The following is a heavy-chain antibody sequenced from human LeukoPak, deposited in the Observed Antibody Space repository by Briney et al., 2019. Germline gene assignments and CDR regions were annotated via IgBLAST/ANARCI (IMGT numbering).Heavy chain of an antibody. J-gene: IGHJ4*02. Sequence: PGGSLRLSCAASGFTFSSYWMSWVRQAPGKGLEWVSVIYSGGSTYYADSVKGRFTISRDNSKNTLYLQMNSLRAEDTAVYYCARGGAIYDSSGCLDYWGQGTLVTVSS. CDR3: ARGGAIYDSSGCLDY. V-gene: IGHV3-53*01. CDR1: GFTFSSYW. D-gene: IGHD3-22*01. CDR2: IYSGGST.